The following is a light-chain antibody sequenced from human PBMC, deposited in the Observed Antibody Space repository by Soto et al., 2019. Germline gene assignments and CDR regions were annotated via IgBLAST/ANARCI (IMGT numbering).Light chain of an antibody. CDR3: QLQVPSLPGYT. Sequence: EIVLTQSPGTLSLSPGERATLSCKTSQSVYSSHFAWYQQKSGHAPRLLIYASSSRATGIPARFSGSGSGTDFTLTITRLEPEDFAVYYCQLQVPSLPGYTFGQGTKLEI. J-gene: IGKJ2*01. V-gene: IGKV3-20*01. CDR1: QSVYSSH. CDR2: ASS.